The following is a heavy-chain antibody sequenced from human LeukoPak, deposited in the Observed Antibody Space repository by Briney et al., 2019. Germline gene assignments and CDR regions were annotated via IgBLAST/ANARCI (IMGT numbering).Heavy chain of an antibody. CDR3: ARVTVETTLDY. V-gene: IGHV4-34*01. CDR1: GGSFSYYY. Sequence: SETLSLTCAVYGGSFSYYYWSWIRQPPGKGLEWIGEINHSGSTNYNPSLKSRVTISVDTSKNQSSLKLSSVTAADTAVYYCARVTVETTLDYWGQGTLVTVSS. CDR2: INHSGST. J-gene: IGHJ4*02. D-gene: IGHD4-17*01.